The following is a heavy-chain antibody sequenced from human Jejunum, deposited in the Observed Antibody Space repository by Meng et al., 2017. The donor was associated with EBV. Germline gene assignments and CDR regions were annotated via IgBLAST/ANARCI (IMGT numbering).Heavy chain of an antibody. Sequence: QVRLQWSGPGMVKPSGTLSVTCAVSGDSISSSNWWSWVRQPPGKGLEWIGEIYHSGSTNYNPSLKSRVTISVDKSKNQFSLKLSSVTAADTAVYYCARYGSGYFPALWYWGQGTLVTVSS. D-gene: IGHD3-3*01. V-gene: IGHV4-4*02. J-gene: IGHJ4*02. CDR3: ARYGSGYFPALWY. CDR1: GDSISSSNW. CDR2: IYHSGST.